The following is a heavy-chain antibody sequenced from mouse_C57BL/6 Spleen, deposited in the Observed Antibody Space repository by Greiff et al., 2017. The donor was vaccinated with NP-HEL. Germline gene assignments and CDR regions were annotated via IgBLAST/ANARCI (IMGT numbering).Heavy chain of an antibody. CDR2: ISDGGSYT. CDR1: GFTFSSYA. CDR3: ARDSPITTVVADWYFDV. D-gene: IGHD1-1*01. V-gene: IGHV5-4*01. Sequence: EVKLQESGGGLVKPGGSLKLSCAASGFTFSSYAMSWVRQTPEKRLEWVATISDGGSYTYYPENVKGRFTISRDNAKNNPYLQMSHLKSEDTAMYYCARDSPITTVVADWYFDVWGTGTTVTVSS. J-gene: IGHJ1*03.